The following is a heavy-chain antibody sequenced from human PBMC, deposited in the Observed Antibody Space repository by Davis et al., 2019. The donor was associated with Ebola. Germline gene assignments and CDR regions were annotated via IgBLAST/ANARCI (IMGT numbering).Heavy chain of an antibody. CDR1: GGSISSYY. J-gene: IGHJ2*01. CDR2: IYYSGST. CDR3: ARGANSLMTTVTTGWYFDL. D-gene: IGHD4-17*01. Sequence: PSETLSLTCTVSGGSISSYYWSWIRQPPGKGLEWIGYIYYSGSTNYNPSLKSRVTISVDRSKNQFSLKLSSVTAADTAVYYCARGANSLMTTVTTGWYFDLWGRGTLVTVSS. V-gene: IGHV4-59*12.